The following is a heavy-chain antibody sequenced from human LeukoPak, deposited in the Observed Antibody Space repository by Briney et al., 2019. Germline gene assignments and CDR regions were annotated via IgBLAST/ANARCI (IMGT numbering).Heavy chain of an antibody. V-gene: IGHV4-59*08. D-gene: IGHD2-15*01. CDR3: ARRDTNSGVDP. CDR1: GGSISSYY. Sequence: SETLSLTCSVSGGSISSYYWSWIRQPPGKQLEWIGYIYYSGSTNYNPSLKSRVTISIDTSKNQFSLKLTSVTAADTAVYYCARRDTNSGVDPWGQGTLVTVSS. J-gene: IGHJ5*02. CDR2: IYYSGST.